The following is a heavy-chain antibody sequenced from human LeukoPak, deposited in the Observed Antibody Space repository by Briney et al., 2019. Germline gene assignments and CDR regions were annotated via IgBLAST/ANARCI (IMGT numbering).Heavy chain of an antibody. CDR1: GFTVSSNF. Sequence: GGSLRLSCAASGFTVSSNFMAWVRQAPGKGLEWVSVIYGGGSTFYADSVKGRSTISRDNSQNTMYLQMNGLRAEDTAVYYCARGPRRELPFFDYWGQGTLVTVSS. D-gene: IGHD1-26*01. CDR3: ARGPRRELPFFDY. J-gene: IGHJ4*02. CDR2: IYGGGST. V-gene: IGHV3-53*01.